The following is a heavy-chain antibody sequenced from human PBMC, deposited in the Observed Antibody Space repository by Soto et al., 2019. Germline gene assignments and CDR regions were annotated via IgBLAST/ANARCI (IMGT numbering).Heavy chain of an antibody. V-gene: IGHV3-23*01. CDR2: ISGSGDST. CDR3: ARRGPGTYFDY. CDR1: GFTFSSYA. J-gene: IGHJ4*02. Sequence: EVQLLDSGGGLVQPGGSLRLSSAASGFTFSSYAMNWVRQAPGKGLEWVSVISGSGDSTYYADSVKGRFTISRDNSKHTLYLQMNSLRAEDTAVYYCARRGPGTYFDYWGQGTLVTVSS. D-gene: IGHD6-13*01.